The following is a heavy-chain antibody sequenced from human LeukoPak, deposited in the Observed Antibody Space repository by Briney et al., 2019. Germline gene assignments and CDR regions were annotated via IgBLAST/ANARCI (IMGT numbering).Heavy chain of an antibody. D-gene: IGHD5-18*01. CDR1: GFTVSSGY. CDR3: ARDRVTRGYSYGIPLYGMDV. CDR2: IYSGGST. V-gene: IGHV3-53*01. Sequence: QSGGPLRLSCAASGFTVSSGYMIWVRQAPGKGLEWVSVIYSGGSTYYADPVKGRFTISRDNSKNTLYLQMNSLRAEDTAVYYCARDRVTRGYSYGIPLYGMDVWGQGTTVTVTS. J-gene: IGHJ6*02.